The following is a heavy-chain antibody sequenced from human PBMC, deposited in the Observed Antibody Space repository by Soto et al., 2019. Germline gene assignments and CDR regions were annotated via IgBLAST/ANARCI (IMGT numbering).Heavy chain of an antibody. CDR3: GRDKESTSAPGHYYYDGMDV. V-gene: IGHV1-8*01. J-gene: IGHJ6*02. CDR2: MNPNSGNT. Sequence: QVQLVQSGAEVKKPGASVKVSCTASGYPFTSFDINWVRQAPGQGLEWMGWMNPNSGNTAYAQKFQGKVTVTRNTSISTAYMELSSLTSEDTAIYYCGRDKESTSAPGHYYYDGMDVWGQGTTVIVSS. D-gene: IGHD3-10*01. CDR1: GYPFTSFD.